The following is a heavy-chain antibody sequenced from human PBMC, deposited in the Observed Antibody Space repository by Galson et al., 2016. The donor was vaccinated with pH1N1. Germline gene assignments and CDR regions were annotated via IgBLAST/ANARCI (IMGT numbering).Heavy chain of an antibody. V-gene: IGHV3-7*01. Sequence: SLRLSCAASGFSLSSFWMTWVRQAPGKGLEWVANINQDGSVKYYVDSVKGRLTISRDSAKNSLYLQMDSLRAEDTAIYYCARAIAQGDSYWGQGTLVTVSS. D-gene: IGHD2-21*01. J-gene: IGHJ4*02. CDR2: INQDGSVK. CDR1: GFSLSSFW. CDR3: ARAIAQGDSY.